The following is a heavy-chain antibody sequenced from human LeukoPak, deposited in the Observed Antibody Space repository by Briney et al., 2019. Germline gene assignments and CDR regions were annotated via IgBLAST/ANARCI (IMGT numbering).Heavy chain of an antibody. CDR1: GGSIFSYY. D-gene: IGHD2-21*01. J-gene: IGHJ4*02. CDR2: IYYSGST. V-gene: IGHV4-59*08. CDR3: ARHLNNCGDDCYIFDY. Sequence: PSETLSLTCTVSGGSIFSYYRSWIRQPPGKGLEWMGYIYYSGSTNYNPSLKSRVTISVDTSKNQFSLRVSSVTAADTAVYYCARHLNNCGDDCYIFDYWGQGTLVTVSS.